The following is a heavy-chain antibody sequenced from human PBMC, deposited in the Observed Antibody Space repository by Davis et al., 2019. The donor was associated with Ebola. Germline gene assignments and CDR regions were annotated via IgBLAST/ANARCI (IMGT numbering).Heavy chain of an antibody. D-gene: IGHD2-15*01. CDR2: ISSSSSYT. Sequence: PGGSLRLSCAASGFTFSDYYMSWIRQAPGKGLEWVSYISSSSSYTSYAASVKGRFTISRDNAKNSLYLQMNSLRAEDTAVYYCAREGYCSGDSCYSLVEFDYWGQGTLVTVSS. J-gene: IGHJ4*02. CDR3: AREGYCSGDSCYSLVEFDY. CDR1: GFTFSDYY. V-gene: IGHV3-11*06.